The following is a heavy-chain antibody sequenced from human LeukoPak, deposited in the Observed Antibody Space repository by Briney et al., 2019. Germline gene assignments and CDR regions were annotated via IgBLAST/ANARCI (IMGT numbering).Heavy chain of an antibody. Sequence: ASVRVSCKASGYTFTNYGITWVRQAPGHGLEWRGWISGYQGSTKYAQNFQGRVTMTIDTSTSTAYMDLRSLRSDDTAIYFCARSDLGTITAGPFNWGQGTLVAVSS. J-gene: IGHJ4*02. CDR3: ARSDLGTITAGPFN. CDR1: GYTFTNYG. D-gene: IGHD5-24*01. CDR2: ISGYQGST. V-gene: IGHV1-18*01.